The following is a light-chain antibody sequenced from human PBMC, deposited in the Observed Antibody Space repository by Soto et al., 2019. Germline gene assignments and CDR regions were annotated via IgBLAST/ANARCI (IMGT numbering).Light chain of an antibody. CDR2: GAS. Sequence: EIVLTQSPGTLSLSPGERATLSCRASQSVSSSYLAWYQQKPGQAPRLLIYGASSRATGIPDRFSGSGSGTDFTLNIRRLEPEDFAVYYCQQYGSSSLTFGGGTKVEIK. CDR3: QQYGSSSLT. J-gene: IGKJ4*01. CDR1: QSVSSSY. V-gene: IGKV3-20*01.